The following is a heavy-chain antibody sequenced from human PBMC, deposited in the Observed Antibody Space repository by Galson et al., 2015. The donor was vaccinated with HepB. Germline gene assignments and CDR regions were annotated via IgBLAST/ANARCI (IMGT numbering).Heavy chain of an antibody. CDR1: GGSISSGGYY. CDR3: ARGTDYDILTGYSTPYFDL. CDR2: IYYSGST. J-gene: IGHJ2*01. Sequence: LSLTCTVSGGSISSGGYYWSWIRQHPGKGLEWIGYIYYSGSTYYNPSLKSRVTISVDTSKNQFSLKLSSVTAADTAVYYCARGTDYDILTGYSTPYFDLWGRGTLVTVSS. V-gene: IGHV4-31*03. D-gene: IGHD3-9*01.